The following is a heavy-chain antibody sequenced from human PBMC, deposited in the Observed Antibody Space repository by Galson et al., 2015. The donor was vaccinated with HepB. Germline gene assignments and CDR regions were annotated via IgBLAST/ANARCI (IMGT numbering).Heavy chain of an antibody. J-gene: IGHJ4*02. D-gene: IGHD5-12*01. CDR1: GGTFSSYT. CDR2: IIPILGIA. Sequence: SVKVSCKASGGTFSSYTISWVRQAPGQGLEWMGRIIPILGIANYAQKFQGRVTITADKSTSTAYMELSSLRSEDTAVYYCARDRAAQRGYSGYGFDYWGQGTLVTVSS. V-gene: IGHV1-69*04. CDR3: ARDRAAQRGYSGYGFDY.